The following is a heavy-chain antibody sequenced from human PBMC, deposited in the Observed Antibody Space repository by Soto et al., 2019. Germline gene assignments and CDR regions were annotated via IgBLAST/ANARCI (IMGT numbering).Heavy chain of an antibody. Sequence: QVQLVQSGAEVQKPGSSVKVSCKASGGTFSSYAISWVRQAPGQGLEWMGGIIPIFGTANYAQKFQGRVTITADKSTSTAYMELSSLRSEDTAVYYCARALLFGELLRAPYDYWGQGTLVTVSS. D-gene: IGHD3-10*01. CDR2: IIPIFGTA. CDR1: GGTFSSYA. V-gene: IGHV1-69*06. CDR3: ARALLFGELLRAPYDY. J-gene: IGHJ4*02.